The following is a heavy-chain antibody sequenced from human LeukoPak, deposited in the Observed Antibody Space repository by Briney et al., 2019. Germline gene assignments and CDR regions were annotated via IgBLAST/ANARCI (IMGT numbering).Heavy chain of an antibody. V-gene: IGHV4-61*02. CDR1: GGSISSGSYY. CDR3: ARVRVAARTRGYDSETLYYFDY. D-gene: IGHD5-12*01. CDR2: MYTSGST. Sequence: SQTLSLTCTVSGGSISSGSYYWNWIRQPAGKGLEWIGRMYTSGSTHYNTSLKSRVTISVDTSKNQFSLKLSSVTAADTAVYYCARVRVAARTRGYDSETLYYFDYWGQGTLVTVSS. J-gene: IGHJ4*02.